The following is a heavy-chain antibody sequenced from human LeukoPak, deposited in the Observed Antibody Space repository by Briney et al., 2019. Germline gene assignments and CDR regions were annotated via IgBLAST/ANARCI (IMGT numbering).Heavy chain of an antibody. J-gene: IGHJ5*02. V-gene: IGHV1-8*01. CDR2: MNPNSGNT. Sequence: GASVKVSCKASGYTFTDFDINWVRQAPGRGLEWMGWMNPNSGNTVYAQKFQGRVTMTRDTSINTGRVELTSLTSEDTAVYYCARALDRSYSHVYLSWGQGPVICVSS. CDR3: ARALDRSYSHVYLS. D-gene: IGHD2-15*01. CDR1: GYTFTDFD.